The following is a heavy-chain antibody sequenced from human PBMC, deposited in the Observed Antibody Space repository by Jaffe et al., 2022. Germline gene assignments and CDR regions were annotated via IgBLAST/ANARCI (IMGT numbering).Heavy chain of an antibody. Sequence: QVQLQQWGAGLLKPSETLSLTCAVYGGSFSGYYWSWIRQPPGKGLEWIGEINHSGSTNYNPSLKSRVTISVDTSKNQFSLKLSSVTAADTAVYYCASRGKGTTGTTYDYWGQGTLVTVSS. J-gene: IGHJ4*02. CDR1: GGSFSGYY. CDR3: ASRGKGTTGTTYDY. V-gene: IGHV4-34*01. CDR2: INHSGST. D-gene: IGHD1-1*01.